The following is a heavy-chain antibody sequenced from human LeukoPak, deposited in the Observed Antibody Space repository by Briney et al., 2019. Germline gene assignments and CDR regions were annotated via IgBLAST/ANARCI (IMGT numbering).Heavy chain of an antibody. J-gene: IGHJ4*02. D-gene: IGHD1-1*01. V-gene: IGHV3-30*02. Sequence: GGSLRLSCAASGFTFSTYGMHWVRQAPGKGLEWVAFIRYDGSNKYYADSVRGRFTISRDNAKNSLYLQMNSLRVEDTAVYYCARDPRTVRIWGQGTLVTVSS. CDR1: GFTFSTYG. CDR2: IRYDGSNK. CDR3: ARDPRTVRI.